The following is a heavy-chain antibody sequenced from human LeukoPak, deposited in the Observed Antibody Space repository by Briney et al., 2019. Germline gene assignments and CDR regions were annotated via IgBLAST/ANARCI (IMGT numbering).Heavy chain of an antibody. D-gene: IGHD3-22*01. J-gene: IGHJ4*02. CDR2: INQDGSET. CDR1: AFTFYTYW. CDR3: ARHCKWEDSGYRPLDY. V-gene: IGHV3-7*03. Sequence: PGGSLRLSCATSAFTFYTYWMTWVRQAPGKGLEWVANINQDGSETNYVDSVKGRFTISRDNAKNSLHLQINSLRVEDTAIYYCARHCKWEDSGYRPLDYWVQGTLVTVSS.